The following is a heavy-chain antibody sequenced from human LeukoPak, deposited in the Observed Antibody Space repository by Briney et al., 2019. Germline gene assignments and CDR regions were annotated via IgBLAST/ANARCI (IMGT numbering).Heavy chain of an antibody. CDR1: GGPITSHF. CDR3: ARDGPTSTAPFDY. J-gene: IGHJ4*02. Sequence: SETLSLTCTVSGGPITSHFWSWIRQPPGEGLEWIGNFYHAGNSNLNPSLKSRVTMSIDTSKNLFSLKLRSMTAADTAVYYCARDGPTSTAPFDYWGQGTLVTVSS. D-gene: IGHD1-26*01. CDR2: FYHAGNS. V-gene: IGHV4-59*11.